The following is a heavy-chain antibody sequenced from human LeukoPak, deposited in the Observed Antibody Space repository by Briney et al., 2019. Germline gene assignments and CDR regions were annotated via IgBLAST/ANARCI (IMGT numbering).Heavy chain of an antibody. CDR3: ARDLQSGGFDAFDI. D-gene: IGHD1-26*01. CDR2: INPDSGGT. J-gene: IGHJ3*02. CDR1: GGTFSSYA. Sequence: EASVKVSCKASGGTFSSYAISWVRQAPGQGLEWMGWINPDSGGTNYAQNFQGRVTMTRDTSISTAYMELSRLRSDDTAMYYCARDLQSGGFDAFDIWGQGTMVTVSS. V-gene: IGHV1-2*02.